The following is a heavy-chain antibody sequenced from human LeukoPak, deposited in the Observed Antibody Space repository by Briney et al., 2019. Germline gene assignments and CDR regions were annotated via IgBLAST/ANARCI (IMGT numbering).Heavy chain of an antibody. J-gene: IGHJ4*02. CDR1: GFTFSGST. CDR2: IRSEANSYAT. Sequence: GGSLRLSCAASGFTFSGSTMDWVRQASGKGLEWVGRIRSEANSYATAYAASVKGRFTISRDDSKNTAYLQMNSLKTEDTAMYYCTYYGSSGSRDYWGQGTLVTVSS. V-gene: IGHV3-73*01. CDR3: TYYGSSGSRDY. D-gene: IGHD3-22*01.